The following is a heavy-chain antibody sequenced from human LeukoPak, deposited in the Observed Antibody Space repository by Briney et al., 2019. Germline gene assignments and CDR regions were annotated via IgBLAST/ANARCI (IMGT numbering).Heavy chain of an antibody. CDR3: AKDRYGSGSSETGMDV. D-gene: IGHD3-10*01. CDR1: GFTFSSYA. V-gene: IGHV3-30-3*02. Sequence: PGRSLRLSCAASGFTFSSYAMHWVRQGPGKGLEWVADISADGSNKYYTDPVKGRFTISRDFSTNTLYLQMDSLRTEDSAVYYCAKDRYGSGSSETGMDVWGKGTTVTVSS. CDR2: ISADGSNK. J-gene: IGHJ6*03.